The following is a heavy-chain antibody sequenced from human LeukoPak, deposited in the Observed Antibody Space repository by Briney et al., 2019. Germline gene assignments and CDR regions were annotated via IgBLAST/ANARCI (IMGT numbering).Heavy chain of an antibody. D-gene: IGHD1-26*01. CDR1: GGSFSSYY. V-gene: IGHV4-59*01. CDR2: VYNSGTT. Sequence: ETLSLPCTVSGGSFSSYYWSGVRQPPGEGLEGIAYVYNSGTTNYKPSLKSRGTISVVRSKNQFSLKMNSVTAADTAVYYCVRDWEGFNFDIWGQGTMVTVSS. J-gene: IGHJ3*02. CDR3: VRDWEGFNFDI.